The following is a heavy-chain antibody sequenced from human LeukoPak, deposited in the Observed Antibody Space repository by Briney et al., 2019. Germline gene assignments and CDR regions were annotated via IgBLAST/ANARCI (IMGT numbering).Heavy chain of an antibody. V-gene: IGHV3-30*01. J-gene: IGHJ4*02. CDR1: GFTFSSYA. CDR2: ISYDGSNK. CDR3: ARGREPIAAEFDC. Sequence: GGSLRLSCAASGFTFSSYAMHWVRQAPGKGLEWVAVISYDGSNKYYADSVKGRFTISRDNSKNTLYLQMNSLRAEDTAVYYCARGREPIAAEFDCWGQGTLVTVSS. D-gene: IGHD6-13*01.